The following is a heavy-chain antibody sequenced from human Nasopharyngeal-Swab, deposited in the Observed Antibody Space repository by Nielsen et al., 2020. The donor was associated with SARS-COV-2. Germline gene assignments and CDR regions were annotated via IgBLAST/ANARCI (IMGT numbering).Heavy chain of an antibody. Sequence: GESLKISCAASGFTFSSFGMHWVRQAPGKGLEWVAVISDDGSNSYYADSVKGRFTISRDNSKNTLYLQMSSLRVEDTAVYYCARARLLRLCDVWGEGATVTVSP. CDR1: GFTFSSFG. CDR3: ARARLLRLCDV. CDR2: ISDDGSNS. J-gene: IGHJ6*04. D-gene: IGHD5-12*01. V-gene: IGHV3-30*03.